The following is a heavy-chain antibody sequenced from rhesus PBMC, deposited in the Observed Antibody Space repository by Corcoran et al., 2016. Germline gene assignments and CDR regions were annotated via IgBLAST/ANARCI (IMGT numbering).Heavy chain of an antibody. CDR3: ARHKNCTGSGCYELDY. D-gene: IGHD2-21*01. Sequence: QLQLQESGPGLVKPSETLSVTCAVSGGSIRSNSWSWIRQPPGKGLEWIGRIYGSGRNTKDNPALKSQVTLSVDTSKNQVSLKLSSVTAADTAVYYCARHKNCTGSGCYELDYWGQGVLVTVSS. J-gene: IGHJ4*01. CDR1: GGSIRSNS. V-gene: IGHV4-169*01. CDR2: IYGSGRNT.